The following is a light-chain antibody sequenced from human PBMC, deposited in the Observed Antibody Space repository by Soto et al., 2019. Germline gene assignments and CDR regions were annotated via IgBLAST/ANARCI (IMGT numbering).Light chain of an antibody. CDR3: QQRDRWPPVYT. CDR2: DTS. CDR1: QSVTTF. V-gene: IGKV3-11*01. J-gene: IGKJ2*01. Sequence: EIVLTQSPATLPLSPGDRATLSCRASQSVTTFLAWYQQRPGQSPRLLIYDTSNRATGIPARFTGSGSVTNFTLTISGLEPEDFAVYYCQQRDRWPPVYTFGQGTKVEIK.